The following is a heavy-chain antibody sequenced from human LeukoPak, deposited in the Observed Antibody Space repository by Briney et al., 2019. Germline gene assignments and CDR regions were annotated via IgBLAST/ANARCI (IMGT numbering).Heavy chain of an antibody. CDR3: ARGRFYDILTGYREWFDP. V-gene: IGHV1-8*01. D-gene: IGHD3-9*01. CDR1: GYTFTSYD. J-gene: IGHJ5*02. CDR2: MNPNSGNT. Sequence: ASVKVSCKASGYTFTSYDINWVRQATGQGLGWMGWMNPNSGNTGYAQKFQGRVTMTRNTSISTASMELSSLRSEDTAVYYCARGRFYDILTGYREWFDPWGQGTLVTVSS.